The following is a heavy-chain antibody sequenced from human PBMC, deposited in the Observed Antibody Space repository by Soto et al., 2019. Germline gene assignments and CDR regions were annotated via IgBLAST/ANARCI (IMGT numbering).Heavy chain of an antibody. D-gene: IGHD3-3*01. V-gene: IGHV4-59*08. CDR3: ARGALDFWSGYSWFDP. CDR1: GGSISSYY. CDR2: IYYSGST. J-gene: IGHJ5*02. Sequence: TSETLSLTCTVSGGSISSYYWSWIRQPPGKGLEWIGYIYYSGSTNYNPSLKSRVTISVDTSKNQFSLKLSSVTAADTAVYYCARGALDFWSGYSWFDPWGQGTLVTVSS.